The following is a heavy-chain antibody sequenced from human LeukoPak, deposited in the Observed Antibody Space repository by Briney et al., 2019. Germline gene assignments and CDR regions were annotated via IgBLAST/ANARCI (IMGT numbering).Heavy chain of an antibody. CDR1: GFTFSSYA. CDR2: ISYDGSNE. Sequence: PGGSLRLSCAASGFTFSSYAMHWVRQAPGKGLEWVAVISYDGSNEYYADSVKGRFTISRDNSKNTLYLQMNSLRAEDTAVYYCASLPVAVAGTYWGQGTLVTVSS. J-gene: IGHJ4*02. V-gene: IGHV3-30*04. CDR3: ASLPVAVAGTY. D-gene: IGHD6-19*01.